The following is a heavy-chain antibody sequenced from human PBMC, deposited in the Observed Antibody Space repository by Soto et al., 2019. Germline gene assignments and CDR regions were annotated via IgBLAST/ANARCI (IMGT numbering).Heavy chain of an antibody. V-gene: IGHV4-34*01. J-gene: IGHJ6*02. Sequence: PSETLSLTCAVYGGSFSGYYWSWIRQPPGKGLEWIGEINHSGSTNYNPSLKSRVTISVDTSKNQFSLKLSSVTAADTAVYYCARGGKAAAGHGLWVYYYYYGMDVWGQGNKVTVSS. CDR3: ARGGKAAAGHGLWVYYYYYGMDV. CDR2: INHSGST. CDR1: GGSFSGYY. D-gene: IGHD6-13*01.